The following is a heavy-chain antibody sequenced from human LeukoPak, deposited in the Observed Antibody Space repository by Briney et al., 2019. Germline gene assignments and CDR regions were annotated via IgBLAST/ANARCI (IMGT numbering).Heavy chain of an antibody. J-gene: IGHJ4*02. Sequence: GSLRLSCAASGFIVSSNYMTWVRQVPGKGREWVSLIYGDNATYYADSVKGRFTISRDSSKNTLFVQMTSLRVEDTAVYYCARINRGNYFLDYWGQGTLVTVSS. V-gene: IGHV3-53*01. CDR2: IYGDNAT. CDR1: GFIVSSNY. D-gene: IGHD1-26*01. CDR3: ARINRGNYFLDY.